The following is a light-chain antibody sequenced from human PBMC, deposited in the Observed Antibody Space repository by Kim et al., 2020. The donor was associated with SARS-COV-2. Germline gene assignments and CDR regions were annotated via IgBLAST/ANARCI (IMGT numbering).Light chain of an antibody. CDR2: EKN. CDR3: YSRHSSGYYWM. CDR1: ILTSCY. V-gene: IGLV3-19*01. Sequence: ALRQAVRITCQGVILTSCYASWYQQKPGQDPVLVIYEKNNRPSGFPDRCSGSNSGNTASLTITGAQAEDEADYYCYSRHSSGYYWMFGGGTQLTVL. J-gene: IGLJ3*02.